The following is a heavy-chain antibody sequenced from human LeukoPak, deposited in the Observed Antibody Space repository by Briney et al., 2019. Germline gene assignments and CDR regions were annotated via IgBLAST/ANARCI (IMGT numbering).Heavy chain of an antibody. D-gene: IGHD4-23*01. V-gene: IGHV3-30-3*01. CDR2: ISYDGSNK. J-gene: IGHJ3*02. CDR1: GFTFSSYA. Sequence: GGSLRLSCAASGFTFSSYAMHWVRQAPGKGLEWVAVISYDGSNKYYADSVKGRFTISRDNSKNTLYLQMNSLRAEDTAVYYCAREKKLSVAAFDIWGQGTMVTVSS. CDR3: AREKKLSVAAFDI.